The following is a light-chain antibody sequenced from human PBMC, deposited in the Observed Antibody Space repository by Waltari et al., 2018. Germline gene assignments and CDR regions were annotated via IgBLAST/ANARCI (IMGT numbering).Light chain of an antibody. V-gene: IGKV3-20*01. CDR3: QQYDTTRT. J-gene: IGKJ1*01. CDR1: QSVTTNQ. CDR2: GAT. Sequence: EVVLTQSPGTLSLSPGERATLSCRASQSVTTNQLAWYQQKPGQAPRLLIYGATSRAPGIPDRFSGSGSGTDFTLTISRLEPEDFAVYYCQQYDTTRTFGPGT.